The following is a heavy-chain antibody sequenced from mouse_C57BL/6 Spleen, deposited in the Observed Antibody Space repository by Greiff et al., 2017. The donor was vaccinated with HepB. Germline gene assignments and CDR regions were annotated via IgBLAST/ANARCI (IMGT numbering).Heavy chain of an antibody. CDR2: IDPSDSYT. J-gene: IGHJ1*03. D-gene: IGHD1-1*01. CDR1: GYTFTSYW. CDR3: ARGTTVVEYFDV. V-gene: IGHV1-59*01. Sequence: VQLQQPGAELVRPGTSVKLSCKASGYTFTSYWMHWVKQRPGQGLEWIGVIDPSDSYTNYNQKFKGKATLTVDQSSSTAYMQLSSLPSEDSAVCYCARGTTVVEYFDVWGTGATVTVSS.